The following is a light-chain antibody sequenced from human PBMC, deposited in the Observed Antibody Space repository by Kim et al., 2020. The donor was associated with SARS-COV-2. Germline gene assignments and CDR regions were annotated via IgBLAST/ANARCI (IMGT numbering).Light chain of an antibody. CDR3: CSYAGSRV. V-gene: IGLV2-23*02. Sequence: SPGQAITTSCTETSTDVGSYNIVSWYQQHPGKAPKLMIYEVSKRPSGVSNRFSGSKSGNTASLTISGLQAEDEADYYCCSYAGSRVFGGGTQLTVL. J-gene: IGLJ2*01. CDR2: EVS. CDR1: STDVGSYNI.